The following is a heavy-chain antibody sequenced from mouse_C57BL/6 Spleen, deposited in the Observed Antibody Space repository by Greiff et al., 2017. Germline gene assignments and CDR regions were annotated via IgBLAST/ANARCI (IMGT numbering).Heavy chain of an antibody. Sequence: QVQLQQSGPELVKPGASVKISCKASGYAFSSSWMNWVKQRPGKGLEWIGRIYPGDGDTNYNGKFKGQATLTADKSSSTAYMQLSSRTSEDSAVYFCAREGWLLRYFDVWGTGTTVTVSS. CDR3: AREGWLLRYFDV. CDR2: IYPGDGDT. V-gene: IGHV1-82*01. J-gene: IGHJ1*03. CDR1: GYAFSSSW. D-gene: IGHD2-3*01.